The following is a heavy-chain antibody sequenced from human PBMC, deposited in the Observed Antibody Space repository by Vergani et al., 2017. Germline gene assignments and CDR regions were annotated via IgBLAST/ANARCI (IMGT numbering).Heavy chain of an antibody. Sequence: EVQLVQSGAEVKQPGESLKISCKGSGYSFTSYWIGWVRQMPGKGLEWMGIIYPGDSDTRYSPSFQGQVTISADKSISTAYLQWSSLKASDTAMYYCARHKGIAAAGTDWFDPWGQGTLVTVSS. V-gene: IGHV5-51*01. CDR3: ARHKGIAAAGTDWFDP. J-gene: IGHJ5*02. D-gene: IGHD6-13*01. CDR2: IYPGDSDT. CDR1: GYSFTSYW.